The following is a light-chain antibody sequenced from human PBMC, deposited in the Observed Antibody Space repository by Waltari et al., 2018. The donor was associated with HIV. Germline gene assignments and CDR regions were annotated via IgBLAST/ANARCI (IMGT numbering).Light chain of an antibody. CDR1: HNINNY. CDR2: GAS. V-gene: IGKV3-15*01. CDR3: QQYSDWPPYT. J-gene: IGKJ2*01. Sequence: MTQSPAPLSVSPGRRATFHCRASHNINNYLAWYQQKPGQAPRLLISGASTRVFGVPARFTGTGSGTEFTLTISSLQSEDSAVYYCQQYSDWPPYTFGRGTKLEIE.